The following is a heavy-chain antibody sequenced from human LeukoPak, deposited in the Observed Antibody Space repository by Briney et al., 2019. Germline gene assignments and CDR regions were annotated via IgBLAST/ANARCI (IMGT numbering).Heavy chain of an antibody. Sequence: PGRSLRLSCAASGFTFSDHYMDWVRQAPGKGLEWVGRTRNKANSYTTEYAASVKGRFTISRDDSKNSLYLQMNSLKTEDTAVYYCARVKGHDYGDLDYWGQGTLVTVSS. J-gene: IGHJ4*02. D-gene: IGHD4-17*01. CDR3: ARVKGHDYGDLDY. V-gene: IGHV3-72*01. CDR1: GFTFSDHY. CDR2: TRNKANSYTT.